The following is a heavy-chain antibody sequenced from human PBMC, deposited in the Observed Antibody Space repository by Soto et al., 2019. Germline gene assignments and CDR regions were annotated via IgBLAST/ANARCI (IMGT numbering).Heavy chain of an antibody. D-gene: IGHD3-16*01. CDR1: GFTFNSYW. V-gene: IGHV3-74*03. J-gene: IGHJ3*02. CDR2: INTDGRST. CDR3: ARDGGAFDI. Sequence: GSLRLSCAASGFTFNSYWMHWVRQAPGKGLVWVSHINTDGRSTTYADSVKGRFTISRDNAKNTLYLQLNSLRAEDTAIYYCARDGGAFDIWGQGTMVTVSS.